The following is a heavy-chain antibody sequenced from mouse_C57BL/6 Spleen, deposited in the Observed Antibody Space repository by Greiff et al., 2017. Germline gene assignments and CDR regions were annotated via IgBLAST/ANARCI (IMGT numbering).Heavy chain of an antibody. CDR3: AREEYYGSKVYAMDY. CDR1: GFTFSDYG. Sequence: EVHLVESGGGLVKPGGSLKLSCAASGFTFSDYGMHWVRQAPEKGLEWVAYISSGSSTIYYADTVKGRFTISRDNAKNTLFLQMTSLRSEDTAMYYCAREEYYGSKVYAMDYWGQGTSVTVSS. V-gene: IGHV5-17*01. CDR2: ISSGSSTI. J-gene: IGHJ4*01. D-gene: IGHD1-1*01.